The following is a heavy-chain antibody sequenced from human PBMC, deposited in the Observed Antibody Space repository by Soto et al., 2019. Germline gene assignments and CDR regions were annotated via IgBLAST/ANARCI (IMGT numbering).Heavy chain of an antibody. D-gene: IGHD3-10*01. Sequence: VQLQESGPGLVKPSETLSLTCTVSDGSISSYYWSWIRQPPGKGLEWIGSIYYSGSTNYNPSLTSRVTISVDTSRNQFSLKLSSVTAADTAVYYCARSWGGYFDFWGQGTLVSVSS. V-gene: IGHV4-59*08. CDR1: DGSISSYY. CDR3: ARSWGGYFDF. CDR2: IYYSGST. J-gene: IGHJ4*02.